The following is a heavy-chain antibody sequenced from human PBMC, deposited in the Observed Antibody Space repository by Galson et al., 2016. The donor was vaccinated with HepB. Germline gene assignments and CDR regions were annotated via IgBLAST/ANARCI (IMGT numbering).Heavy chain of an antibody. J-gene: IGHJ4*02. CDR3: AREGIYYYDSTVYSPFDY. Sequence: SVKVYCKASGYTFTDYYMHWVRQAPGQGLEWMGWINPNTGGTNYAQKFQGGVTMTRDTSISTAYMELSRLRSDDTAVYYCAREGIYYYDSTVYSPFDYWGQGTLFTVSS. CDR1: GYTFTDYY. CDR2: INPNTGGT. V-gene: IGHV1-2*02. D-gene: IGHD3-22*01.